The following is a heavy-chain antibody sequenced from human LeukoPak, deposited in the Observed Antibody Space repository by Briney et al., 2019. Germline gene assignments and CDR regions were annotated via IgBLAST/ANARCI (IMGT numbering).Heavy chain of an antibody. Sequence: GGLVKVSCKASGYTFTNYDINWVRQATGQGLEWMGWMNPNSGGTNYAQKFQGRVTMTRDTSISTAYMELSRLRSDDTAVYYCARGGYSGYDWIILLVVWGKGTTVTVSS. CDR3: ARGGYSGYDWIILLVV. CDR2: MNPNSGGT. D-gene: IGHD5-12*01. CDR1: GYTFTNYD. V-gene: IGHV1-2*02. J-gene: IGHJ6*04.